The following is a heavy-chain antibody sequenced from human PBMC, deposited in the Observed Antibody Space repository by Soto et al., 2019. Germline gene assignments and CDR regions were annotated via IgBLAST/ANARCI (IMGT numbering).Heavy chain of an antibody. CDR1: GGSISSGGYY. V-gene: IGHV4-31*03. Sequence: QVHLQESGPGLVKPSQTLSLTCTVSGGSISSGGYYWSWLRQHPGKGLEWIGYIYYSGRTYYTPSHKSRVTISVDTSKYQFARKLSSLAAADTGVYYCVRALGFGISTSCYECAFDIWGQGTMVTVSS. D-gene: IGHD2-2*01. J-gene: IGHJ3*02. CDR3: VRALGFGISTSCYECAFDI. CDR2: IYYSGRT.